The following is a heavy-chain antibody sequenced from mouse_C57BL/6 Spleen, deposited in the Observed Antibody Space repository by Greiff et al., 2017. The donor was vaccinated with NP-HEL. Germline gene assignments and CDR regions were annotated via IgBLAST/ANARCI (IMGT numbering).Heavy chain of an antibody. CDR1: GYTFTSYW. CDR2: IDPSDSYT. Sequence: QVQLQQPGAELVRPGTSVKLSCKASGYTFTSYWMHWVKQRPGQGLEWIGVIDPSDSYTNYNQKFKGKATLTVDTSSSTAYMQLSSLTSEDSAVYYCARNYGNPRYFDYWGQGTTLTVSS. D-gene: IGHD2-1*01. V-gene: IGHV1-59*01. CDR3: ARNYGNPRYFDY. J-gene: IGHJ2*01.